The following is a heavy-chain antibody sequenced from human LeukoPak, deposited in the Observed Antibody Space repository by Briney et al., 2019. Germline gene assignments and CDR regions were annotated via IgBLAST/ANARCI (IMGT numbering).Heavy chain of an antibody. CDR3: AREASGSYFDY. V-gene: IGHV4-59*01. Sequence: PSETLSLTCTVSGGSISSYYWSWIRQPPGKGLEWIGYIYYSGSTNYNPSLKSRVTISVDMPKNQFSLKLSSVTAADTAVYYCAREASGSYFDYWGQGTLVTVSS. CDR2: IYYSGST. J-gene: IGHJ4*02. CDR1: GGSISSYY. D-gene: IGHD1-26*01.